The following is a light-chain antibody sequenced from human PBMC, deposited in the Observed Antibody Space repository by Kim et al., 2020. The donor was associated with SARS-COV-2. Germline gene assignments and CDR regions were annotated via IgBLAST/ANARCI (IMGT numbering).Light chain of an antibody. V-gene: IGKV3-15*01. CDR1: QSVSSN. Sequence: EIVMTQSPATLSVSPGERATLSCRAGQSVSSNLAWFQQKPGQAPRLLIYGASTRATGIPARFSGSGSGTEFTLTISSLQSEDFAVYYCQQYNNWPRTFGQGTKVESK. CDR2: GAS. CDR3: QQYNNWPRT. J-gene: IGKJ1*01.